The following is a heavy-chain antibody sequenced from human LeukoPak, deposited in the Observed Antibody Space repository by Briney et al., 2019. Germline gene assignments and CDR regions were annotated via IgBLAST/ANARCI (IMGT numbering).Heavy chain of an antibody. J-gene: IGHJ5*02. CDR1: RYTFTRYA. CDR3: ATTTVTTHRWFDP. Sequence: ASGKLSCTASRYTFTRYAMHLVRGAPGHRRGWMGWFNAVDGNTKYSQECQGRVSITRDTSANTAYMELSSLGSEDKAVYYCATTTVTTHRWFDPWGQGTRVTVSS. V-gene: IGHV1-3*01. D-gene: IGHD4-17*01. CDR2: FNAVDGNT.